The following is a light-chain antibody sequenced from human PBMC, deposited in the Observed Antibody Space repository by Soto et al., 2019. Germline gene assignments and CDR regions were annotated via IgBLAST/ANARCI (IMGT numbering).Light chain of an antibody. CDR1: QSVSNN. CDR3: QHLRT. V-gene: IGKV3-15*01. Sequence: EIVMTQSPATLSVSPGERATLSCRASQSVSNNLAWYQKKPGQAPRLLIYGASTRATGIPARFSGSGSGTEFTLTISSLQSEDFAVYYCQHLRTFGQGTRLEIK. CDR2: GAS. J-gene: IGKJ5*01.